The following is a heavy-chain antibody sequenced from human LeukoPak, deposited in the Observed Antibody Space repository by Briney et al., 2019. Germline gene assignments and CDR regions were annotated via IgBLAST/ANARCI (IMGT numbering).Heavy chain of an antibody. CDR1: GFTVSGNY. J-gene: IGHJ4*02. CDR2: TYSGGST. V-gene: IGHV3-66*02. Sequence: GGSLRLSCAASGFTVSGNYMNWVRQAPGKGLEWVSITYSGGSTYYVDSVKGRFTISRDNSKNTLYLQMNSLRAEDTAVYYCAKDFIAAAGTGNFDYWGQGTLVTVSS. CDR3: AKDFIAAAGTGNFDY. D-gene: IGHD6-13*01.